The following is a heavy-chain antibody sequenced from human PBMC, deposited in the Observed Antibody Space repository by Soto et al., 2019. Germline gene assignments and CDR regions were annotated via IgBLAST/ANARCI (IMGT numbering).Heavy chain of an antibody. D-gene: IGHD3-10*01. CDR1: GFIFSNYV. V-gene: IGHV3-30-3*01. CDR3: AREVLWSRYFDY. CDR2: MSYDGTTK. Sequence: VQLVESGGGVVQPGRSLRLSCTASGFIFSNYVMYWVRQAPGKGLKWVAFMSYDGTTKSYADSVKGRFTISRDNSQNTLYLQMNSLRPEDTGVYYCAREVLWSRYFDYWGQGSLVTVSS. J-gene: IGHJ4*02.